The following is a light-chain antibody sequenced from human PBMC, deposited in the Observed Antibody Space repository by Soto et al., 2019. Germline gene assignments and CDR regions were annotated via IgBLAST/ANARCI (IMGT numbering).Light chain of an antibody. CDR2: DTN. CDR3: GTWDSSLSVVI. V-gene: IGLV1-51*01. J-gene: IGLJ2*01. Sequence: QSALTQPPSVSAAPGQKVTISCSGSSSNIGNNYVSWYQQLPGTAPKLLIYDTNKRPSGIPDRFSGSQSGTSATLGITGLQTGDEADYYCGTWDSSLSVVIFGGGTKLTVL. CDR1: SSNIGNNY.